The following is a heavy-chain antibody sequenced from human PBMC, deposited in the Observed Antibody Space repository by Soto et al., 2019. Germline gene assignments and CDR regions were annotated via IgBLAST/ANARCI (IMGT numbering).Heavy chain of an antibody. CDR1: GGSISSYY. CDR3: ARGRRGFDP. Sequence: QVQLQESGPGLVKPSETLSLTCTVSGGSISSYYWSWIRQPPGKGLEWIGYIYYSGSTNYNPSLKVRFTXXVDTSKNQFSLKLSSVTAADTAVYYCARGRRGFDPWGQGTLVTVSS. CDR2: IYYSGST. V-gene: IGHV4-59*01. D-gene: IGHD6-6*01. J-gene: IGHJ5*02.